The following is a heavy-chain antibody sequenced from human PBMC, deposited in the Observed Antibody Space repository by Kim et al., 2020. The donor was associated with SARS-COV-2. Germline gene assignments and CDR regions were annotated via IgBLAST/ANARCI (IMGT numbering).Heavy chain of an antibody. CDR3: ARDLGRDGSAAIPSYYYYGMDV. CDR2: IYYSGST. J-gene: IGHJ6*02. CDR1: GGSISSGGYY. Sequence: SETLSLTCTVSGGSISSGGYYWSWIRQHPGKGLEWIGYIYYSGSTYYNPSLKSRVTISVDTSKNQFSLKLSSVTAADTAVYYCARDLGRDGSAAIPSYYYYGMDVWGQGTTVTVSS. V-gene: IGHV4-31*03. D-gene: IGHD2-2*01.